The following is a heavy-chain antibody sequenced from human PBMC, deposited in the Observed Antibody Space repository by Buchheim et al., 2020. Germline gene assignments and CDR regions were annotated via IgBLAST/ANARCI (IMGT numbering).Heavy chain of an antibody. CDR2: IYYSGST. Sequence: QVQLQESGPGLVKPSQTLSLTCTVSGGSISSGGYYWSWIRQHPGKGLEWIGYIYYSGSTYYNPSLKSRVTISVDTSKNQFSLKLSSVTAADTAVYYCARVLARFEYQLLKRGYSGYDFDAFDIWGQGT. CDR1: GGSISSGGYY. V-gene: IGHV4-31*03. D-gene: IGHD5-12*01. J-gene: IGHJ3*02. CDR3: ARVLARFEYQLLKRGYSGYDFDAFDI.